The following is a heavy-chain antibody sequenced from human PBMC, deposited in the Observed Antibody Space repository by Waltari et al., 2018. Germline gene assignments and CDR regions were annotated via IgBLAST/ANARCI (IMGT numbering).Heavy chain of an antibody. CDR1: GFTFSYAW. D-gene: IGHD1-1*01. Sequence: EVHLEESGGALVKPGGSLRLSCAASGFTFSYAWMSWVRQAPGKGREGVGKVKSESDAGTTNYAATVKGRFTISRDDAKNKLYLQMSSLKTEDTAVYYCTTGGWFNWDRYYFDYWVRGTLVTVSS. V-gene: IGHV3-15*02. CDR2: VKSESDAGTT. J-gene: IGHJ4*02. CDR3: TTGGWFNWDRYYFDY.